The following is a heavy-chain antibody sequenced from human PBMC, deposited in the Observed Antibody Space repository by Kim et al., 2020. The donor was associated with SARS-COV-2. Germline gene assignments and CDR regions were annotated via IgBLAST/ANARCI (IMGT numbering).Heavy chain of an antibody. CDR3: AREAGGVPFDY. Sequence: GGSLRLSCAASGFTFSSYDMHWVRQATGKGLEWVSAIGTAGDTYYPGSVKGRFTISRENAKNSLYLQMNSLRAGDTAVYYCAREAGGVPFDYWGQGTLVTVSS. CDR1: GFTFSSYD. CDR2: IGTAGDT. J-gene: IGHJ4*02. V-gene: IGHV3-13*01. D-gene: IGHD2-8*02.